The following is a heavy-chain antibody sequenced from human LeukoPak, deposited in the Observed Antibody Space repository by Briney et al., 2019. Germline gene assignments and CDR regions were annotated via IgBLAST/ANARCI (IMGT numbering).Heavy chain of an antibody. V-gene: IGHV5-51*01. D-gene: IGHD2-2*01. Sequence: GESLKISCKGSGYSFTSYWIGWVRQMPGKGLEWMGIIYPGDSDTRYSPSFQGQVTISADKSISTAYLQWSSLKASDTAMYYCARHIVVVPAVGCPDYMDVWGKGTTVTVSS. J-gene: IGHJ6*03. CDR2: IYPGDSDT. CDR1: GYSFTSYW. CDR3: ARHIVVVPAVGCPDYMDV.